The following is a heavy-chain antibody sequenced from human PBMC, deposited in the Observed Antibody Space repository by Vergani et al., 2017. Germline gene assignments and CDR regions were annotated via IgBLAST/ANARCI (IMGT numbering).Heavy chain of an antibody. CDR3: ATVSEQLDSNEGYYYYYGMDV. Sequence: QVQLVQSGAEVKKPGASVKVSCKVSGYNLTELSMHWVRQAPGKGLEWMGGFDPEDGETIYAQKFQGRVTMTEDTSTDTAYMELSSLRSEDTAVYYCATVSEQLDSNEGYYYYYGMDVWGQGTTVTVSS. D-gene: IGHD6-13*01. V-gene: IGHV1-24*01. CDR1: GYNLTELS. J-gene: IGHJ6*02. CDR2: FDPEDGET.